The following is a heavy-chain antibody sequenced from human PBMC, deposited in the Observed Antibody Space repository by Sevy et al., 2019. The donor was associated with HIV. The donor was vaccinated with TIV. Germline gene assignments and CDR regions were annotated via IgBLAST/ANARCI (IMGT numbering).Heavy chain of an antibody. CDR2: IIAVFGTT. Sequence: ASVKVSCKASGGIFRSNAISWVRQAPGQGLEWVGGIIAVFGTTYYAQKFQGRVTLIADESTGTVHMELRSLRSEDTAIYYCARDAHYYVSGSFDSWGQGTQVTVSS. D-gene: IGHD3-10*01. CDR1: GGIFRSNA. V-gene: IGHV1-69*13. CDR3: ARDAHYYVSGSFDS. J-gene: IGHJ4*01.